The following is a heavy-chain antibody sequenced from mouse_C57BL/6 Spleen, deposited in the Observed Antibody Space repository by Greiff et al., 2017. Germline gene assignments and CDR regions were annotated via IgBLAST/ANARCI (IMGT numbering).Heavy chain of an antibody. CDR3: ARVSNYEDFDY. CDR2: INYDGSST. Sequence: EVKLMESEGGLVQPGISMKLSCTASGFTFSDYYMAWVRQVPEKGLEWVANINYDGSSTYYLDSLKSRFIISRDNAKNILYLQMSSLKSEDTATYYCARVSNYEDFDYWGQGTTLTVSS. J-gene: IGHJ2*01. D-gene: IGHD2-5*01. CDR1: GFTFSDYY. V-gene: IGHV5-16*01.